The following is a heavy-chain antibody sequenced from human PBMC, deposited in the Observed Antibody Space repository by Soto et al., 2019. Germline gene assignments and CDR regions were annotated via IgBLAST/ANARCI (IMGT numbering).Heavy chain of an antibody. J-gene: IGHJ5*02. D-gene: IGHD2-8*01. Sequence: PSETLSLTCAVYGVSFSGYYWSWIRQPPGKGLEWIGEINHSGSTNYNPSLKCRVTISVDTSKNQFSLKLSSVTAEDTAVYYCARGGGVYAYNWFDPWGQGTLVTVSS. CDR1: GVSFSGYY. CDR3: ARGGGVYAYNWFDP. CDR2: INHSGST. V-gene: IGHV4-34*01.